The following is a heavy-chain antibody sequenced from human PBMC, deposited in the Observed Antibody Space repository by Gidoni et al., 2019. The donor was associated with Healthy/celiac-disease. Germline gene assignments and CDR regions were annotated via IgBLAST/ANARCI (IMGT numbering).Heavy chain of an antibody. J-gene: IGHJ5*02. CDR3: ARRARTKRYGWFDP. Sequence: QVQLQQRCAGRLKRAVTLSPNRAAYGGPASGYYWCWIRQPPGKGLEWIGEINHSGSTSYNPSLKSRVTISVDTSKKQFSLTLSSVTAADTAVYYCARRARTKRYGWFDPWGQGTLVTVSS. CDR1: GGPASGYY. CDR2: INHSGST. D-gene: IGHD1-1*01. V-gene: IGHV4-34*01.